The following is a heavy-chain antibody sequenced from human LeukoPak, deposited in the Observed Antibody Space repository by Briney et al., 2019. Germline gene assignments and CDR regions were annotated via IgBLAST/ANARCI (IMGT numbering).Heavy chain of an antibody. CDR3: ARELHVERDDY. V-gene: IGHV1-18*01. Sequence: ASVKVSCKASGFVFTSYGFKWVRQAPGQGLEWMGWISANDGKTHYSEKHQGRVTMSTDTVTSTAYMELRSPRSDDTAVYYCARELHVERDDYWGQGTLVTVSS. CDR2: ISANDGKT. CDR1: GFVFTSYG. D-gene: IGHD1-1*01. J-gene: IGHJ4*02.